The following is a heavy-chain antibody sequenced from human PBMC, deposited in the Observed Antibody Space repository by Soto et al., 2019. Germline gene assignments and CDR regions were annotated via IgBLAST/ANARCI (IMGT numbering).Heavy chain of an antibody. CDR1: GGSFSGYY. CDR2: INNSGNT. CDR3: ARGHYYDSSVYSFDY. J-gene: IGHJ4*02. Sequence: SETLSLTCAVYGGSFSGYYRSWLRQPPGKGPEWIGDINNSGNTYYNPPLESRVTMSVDTSKNQFSLRLSSVTAADTAIYYCARGHYYDSSVYSFDYWGPGTLVTVSS. D-gene: IGHD3-22*01. V-gene: IGHV4-34*01.